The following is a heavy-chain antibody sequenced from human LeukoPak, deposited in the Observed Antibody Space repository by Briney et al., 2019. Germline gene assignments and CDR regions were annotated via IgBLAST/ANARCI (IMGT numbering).Heavy chain of an antibody. CDR1: GFTFSSYA. D-gene: IGHD3-10*01. CDR2: INAGNGNT. V-gene: IGHV1-3*01. Sequence: GRSLRLSCAASGFTFSSYAMHWVRQAPGQRLEWMGWINAGNGNTKYSQKFQGRVTITRDTSASTAYMELSSLRSEDTAVYYCARERGDLLWFGELLYPFDYWGQGTLVTVSS. J-gene: IGHJ4*02. CDR3: ARERGDLLWFGELLYPFDY.